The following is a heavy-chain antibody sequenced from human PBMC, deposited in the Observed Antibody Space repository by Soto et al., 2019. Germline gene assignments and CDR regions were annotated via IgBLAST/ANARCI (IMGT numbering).Heavy chain of an antibody. J-gene: IGHJ4*02. V-gene: IGHV4-59*08. CDR1: GGSISSYY. CDR2: IYYSGST. CDR3: AGQGPGVAAGWSFDY. Sequence: QVQLQESGPGLVKPSETLSLTCTVSGGSISSYYWSWIRQPPGKGLEWIGYIYYSGSTNYNPSLKSRVTISVDTSKNQFSLKLSAVTAADTAVYYCAGQGPGVAAGWSFDYWGQGILVTVSS. D-gene: IGHD2-15*01.